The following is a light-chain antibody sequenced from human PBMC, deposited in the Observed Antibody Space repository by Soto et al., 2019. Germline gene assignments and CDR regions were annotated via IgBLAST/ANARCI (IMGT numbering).Light chain of an antibody. Sequence: ETVMTQSPATLSVSPGETATLSCRASQTVSLNLACYQLKPGQSPRLLIYGAVTRAADVPARFSGGGSGTDFTLTISSLQSADFAVYHCHQYGVCPYTFGQGTKLEL. CDR3: HQYGVCPYT. J-gene: IGKJ2*01. CDR1: QTVSLN. V-gene: IGKV3-15*01. CDR2: GAV.